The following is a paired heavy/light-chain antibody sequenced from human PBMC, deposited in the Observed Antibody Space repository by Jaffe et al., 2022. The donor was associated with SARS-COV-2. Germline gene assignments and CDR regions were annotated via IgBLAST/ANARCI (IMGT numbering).Light chain of an antibody. CDR2: DVT. CDR3: GSYTSSTTLV. J-gene: IGLJ1*01. V-gene: IGLV2-14*03. CDR1: SSDVGGYNF. Sequence: QSALTQPASVSGSPGQSITISCTGTSSDVGGYNFVSWYQHHPGKAPKVMIYDVTYRPSGISNRFSGSKSGNTASLTISGLQAEDEADYYCGSYTSSTTLVFGTGTKVTVL.
Heavy chain of an antibody. CDR2: ISSGSSTI. CDR1: GFTLGSHG. CDR3: ARSGFSSGWPGFDY. D-gene: IGHD6-19*01. Sequence: EVQLVESGGGLVQPGGSLKLSCAASGFTLGSHGMNWVRQAPGKGLEWVSYISSGSSTIYYADSVRGRFTISRDNVKNSLFLRMNSLRAEDTAVYYCARSGFSSGWPGFDYWGQGTLVTVSS. V-gene: IGHV3-48*01. J-gene: IGHJ4*02.